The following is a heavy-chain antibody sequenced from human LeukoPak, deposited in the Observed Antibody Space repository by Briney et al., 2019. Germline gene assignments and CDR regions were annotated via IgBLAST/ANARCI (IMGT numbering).Heavy chain of an antibody. D-gene: IGHD3-22*01. CDR3: ARYYDSSGYYLYY. CDR1: XYTFTSYA. CDR2: INAGNGNT. Sequence: SVXVSXKASXYTFTSYAMHWVRQAPGQRLEWMGWINAGNGNTKYSQKFQGRVTITRDTSASTAYMELSSLRSEDTAVYYCARYYDSSGYYLYYWGQGTLVTVSS. J-gene: IGHJ4*02. V-gene: IGHV1-3*01.